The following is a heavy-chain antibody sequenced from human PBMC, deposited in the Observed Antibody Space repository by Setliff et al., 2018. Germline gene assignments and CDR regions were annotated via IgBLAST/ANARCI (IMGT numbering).Heavy chain of an antibody. CDR2: INTNTGNP. Sequence: ASVKVSCKASGYTFTSYAVNWVRQAPGQGLEWMGWINTNTGNPRYAQGFTGRFVFSLDTSVSTAYLQISSLKAEDTAVYYCARDRDIITIFGVVTPDYYYYMDVWGTGTTVTVSS. CDR1: GYTFTSYA. J-gene: IGHJ6*03. D-gene: IGHD3-3*01. CDR3: ARDRDIITIFGVVTPDYYYYMDV. V-gene: IGHV7-4-1*02.